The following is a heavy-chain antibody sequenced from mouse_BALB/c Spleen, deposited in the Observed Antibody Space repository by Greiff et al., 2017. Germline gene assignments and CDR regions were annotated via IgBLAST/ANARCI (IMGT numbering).Heavy chain of an antibody. J-gene: IGHJ4*01. CDR2: IWSGGST. V-gene: IGHV2-2*02. Sequence: VQRVESGPGLVQPSQSLSITCTVSGFSLTSYGVHWVRQSPGKGLEWLGVIWSGGSTDYNAAFISRLSISKDNAKSQVFFKMNSLQANDTAIYYCARKGYYAMDYWGQGTSVTVAS. CDR3: ARKGYYAMDY. CDR1: GFSLTSYG.